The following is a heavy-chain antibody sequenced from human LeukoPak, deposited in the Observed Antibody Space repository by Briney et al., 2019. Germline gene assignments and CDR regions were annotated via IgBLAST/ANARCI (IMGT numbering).Heavy chain of an antibody. J-gene: IGHJ4*02. CDR2: ISSSSSYI. Sequence: GGSLRLSCAASGFTFSSYSMNWFRQAPGKGLEWVSSISSSSSYIYYADSVKGRFTISRDNAKNSLYLQMNSLRAEDTAVYYCARDSGTDIVATTGQEYWGQGTLVTVSS. CDR3: ARDSGTDIVATTGQEY. CDR1: GFTFSSYS. V-gene: IGHV3-21*01. D-gene: IGHD5-12*01.